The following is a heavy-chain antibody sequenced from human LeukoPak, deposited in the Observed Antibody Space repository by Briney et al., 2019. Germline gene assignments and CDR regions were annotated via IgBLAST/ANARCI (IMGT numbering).Heavy chain of an antibody. V-gene: IGHV3-23*01. CDR1: GFTFSSYA. D-gene: IGHD6-19*01. Sequence: GGSLRLSCAASGFTFSSYAMSWVRQAPGKGLEWVSAISGSGGSTYYADSVKGRFTISRDNSKNTLYLQMNSLRAEDTAVYYCAKDPGPFSSGWYSDYWGQGTLVTVSS. J-gene: IGHJ4*02. CDR3: AKDPGPFSSGWYSDY. CDR2: ISGSGGST.